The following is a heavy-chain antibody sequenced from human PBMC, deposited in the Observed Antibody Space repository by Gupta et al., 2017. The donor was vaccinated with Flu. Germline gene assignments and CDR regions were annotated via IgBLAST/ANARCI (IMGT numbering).Heavy chain of an antibody. CDR2: VNPNSGDT. Sequence: QVQLVQSGAEVKRPGASVRVSCTTSGYTFKSFNINWVRQATGHGLEWMGRVNPNSGDTAYAPKFRGRVTLTTNISTNTAYMDLSSLTSDDTAIYYCARGPLYYYDSPDYLRFWGQGSLVTVSS. CDR1: GYTFKSFN. CDR3: ARGPLYYYDSPDYLRF. D-gene: IGHD3-22*01. J-gene: IGHJ1*01. V-gene: IGHV1-8*01.